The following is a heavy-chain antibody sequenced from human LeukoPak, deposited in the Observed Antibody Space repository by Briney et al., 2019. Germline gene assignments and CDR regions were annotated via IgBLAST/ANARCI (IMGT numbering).Heavy chain of an antibody. Sequence: PGGSLRLSCAASGFTFSSYAMSWVRQAPGKGLEWVSAISGSGGSTYYADSVKGRFTISRDNSKNTLYLQMNSLRAEDTAVYYCAIGPGKIAVAGIDYWGQGTLVTVSS. CDR3: AIGPGKIAVAGIDY. CDR2: ISGSGGST. D-gene: IGHD6-19*01. CDR1: GFTFSSYA. J-gene: IGHJ4*02. V-gene: IGHV3-23*01.